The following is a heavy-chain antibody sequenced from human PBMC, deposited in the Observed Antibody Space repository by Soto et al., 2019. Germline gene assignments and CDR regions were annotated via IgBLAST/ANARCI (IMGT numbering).Heavy chain of an antibody. CDR3: GHGAYYYYMDV. J-gene: IGHJ6*03. V-gene: IGHV4-59*08. CDR2: IYYSGST. Sequence: SETLSLTCTVSSDSISSYYWIWIRQPPGKGLEWIGYIYYSGSTNYNPSLKSRVTISVDRSKNQFSLELTSVTAADTAVYYCGHGAYYYYMDVWGKGTTVTVSS. CDR1: SDSISSYY. D-gene: IGHD1-26*01.